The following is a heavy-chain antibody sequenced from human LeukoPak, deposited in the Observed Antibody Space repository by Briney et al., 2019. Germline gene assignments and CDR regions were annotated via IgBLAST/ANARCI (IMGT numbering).Heavy chain of an antibody. V-gene: IGHV4-4*07. D-gene: IGHD2-15*01. CDR2: IYTSGST. Sequence: SETLSLTCTVSGGSISSYYWSWIRQPAGKGLEWIGRIYTSGSTNYNPSLKSRVTISVDTSKNQFSLKLSSVTAADTAVYYCARDLDCSGGSCYSGPWFDPWGQGTLVTVSS. J-gene: IGHJ5*02. CDR3: ARDLDCSGGSCYSGPWFDP. CDR1: GGSISSYY.